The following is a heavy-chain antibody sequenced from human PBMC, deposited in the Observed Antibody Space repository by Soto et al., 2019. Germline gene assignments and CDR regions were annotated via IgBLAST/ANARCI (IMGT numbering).Heavy chain of an antibody. Sequence: EVQLVESGGTLVQPGGSLRLSCAASGFTFNTYWMHWVRQAPGKGLVWVSRINSDGTKTTYADSVKGRFTISRDNAKNTVYLQMNSLRAEDTAVYYWTTVATNSYNWLDPWGQGTLVTVSS. CDR2: INSDGTKT. CDR3: TTVATNSYNWLDP. V-gene: IGHV3-74*01. J-gene: IGHJ5*02. D-gene: IGHD5-12*01. CDR1: GFTFNTYW.